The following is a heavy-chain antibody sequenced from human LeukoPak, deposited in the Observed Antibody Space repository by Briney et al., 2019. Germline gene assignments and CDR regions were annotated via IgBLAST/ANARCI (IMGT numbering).Heavy chain of an antibody. V-gene: IGHV4-59*01. J-gene: IGHJ4*02. Sequence: SETLSLTCTVSGGSISSYYWSWIRQPPGKGLEWIGYIYYSGSTNYNPSLKSRVTISVDTSKNQFSLKLSSVTAADTAVYYCARDDGSDFGFDYWGQGTLVTVSS. CDR3: ARDDGSDFGFDY. D-gene: IGHD5-24*01. CDR1: GGSISSYY. CDR2: IYYSGST.